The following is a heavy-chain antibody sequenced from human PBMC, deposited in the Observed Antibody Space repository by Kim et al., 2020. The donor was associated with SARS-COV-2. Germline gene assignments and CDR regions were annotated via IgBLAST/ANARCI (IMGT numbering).Heavy chain of an antibody. V-gene: IGHV3-21*01. D-gene: IGHD3-22*01. CDR1: GFTFSSYS. CDR2: ISSSSSYI. Sequence: GGSLRLSCAASGFTFSSYSMNWVRQAPGKGVEWVSSISSSSSYIYYADSVKGRFTISRDDAKKSLYLQMDSLRAEDTAVYYCATEHDSSERGFDYWGQGTLVTVSS. CDR3: ATEHDSSERGFDY. J-gene: IGHJ4*02.